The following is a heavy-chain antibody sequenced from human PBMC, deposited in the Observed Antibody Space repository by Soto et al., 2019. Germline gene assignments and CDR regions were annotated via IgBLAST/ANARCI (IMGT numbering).Heavy chain of an antibody. Sequence: SVKVSCKASGGTFSSYTISWVRQAPGQGLEWMGRIIPILGIANYAQKFQGRVTITADKSTSTAYMELSSLRSEDTAVYYCATAVADYYYYMDVWGKGTTVTVSS. V-gene: IGHV1-69*02. CDR1: GGTFSSYT. J-gene: IGHJ6*03. CDR3: ATAVADYYYYMDV. CDR2: IIPILGIA. D-gene: IGHD6-19*01.